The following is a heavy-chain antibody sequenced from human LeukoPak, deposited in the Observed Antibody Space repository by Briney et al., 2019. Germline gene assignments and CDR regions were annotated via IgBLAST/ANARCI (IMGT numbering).Heavy chain of an antibody. V-gene: IGHV3-9*01. CDR1: GFTFDDYA. D-gene: IGHD2-8*02. CDR2: ISWNSGSI. CDR3: AKGLTGGDYYYMDV. J-gene: IGHJ6*03. Sequence: GGSLRLSCAASGFTFDDYAMHWVRQAPGKGLEWVSGISWNSGSIGYADSVKGRFTISRDNAKNSLYLQMNSLRAEDTALYYCAKGLTGGDYYYMDVWGKGTTVTISS.